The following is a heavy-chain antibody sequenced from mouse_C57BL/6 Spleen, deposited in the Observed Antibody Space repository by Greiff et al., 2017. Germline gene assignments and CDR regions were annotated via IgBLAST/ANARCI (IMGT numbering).Heavy chain of an antibody. CDR3: ARNDYGYDDYYAMDY. J-gene: IGHJ4*01. CDR1: GFSLTSYG. CDR2: IWSGGST. D-gene: IGHD2-2*01. Sequence: QVHVKQSGPGLVQPSQSLSITCTVSGFSLTSYGVHWVRQSPGKGLEWLGVIWSGGSTDYNAAFISRLSISKDNSKSQVFFKMNSLQADDTAIYYCARNDYGYDDYYAMDYWGQGTSVTVSS. V-gene: IGHV2-2*01.